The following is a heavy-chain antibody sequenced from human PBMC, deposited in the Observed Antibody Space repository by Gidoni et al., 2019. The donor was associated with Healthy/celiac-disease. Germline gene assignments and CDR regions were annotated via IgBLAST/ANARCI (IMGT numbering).Heavy chain of an antibody. CDR3: AREPPHYYYYGMDV. V-gene: IGHV3-74*01. Sequence: SYADSVKGRFTISRDNAKNTLYLQMNRLRAEDTAVYYCAREPPHYYYYGMDVWGQGTTVTVSS. J-gene: IGHJ6*02.